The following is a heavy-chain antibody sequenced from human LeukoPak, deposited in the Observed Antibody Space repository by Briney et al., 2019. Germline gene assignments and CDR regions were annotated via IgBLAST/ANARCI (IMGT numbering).Heavy chain of an antibody. D-gene: IGHD6-6*01. J-gene: IGHJ6*03. Sequence: GASVKVSCKASGYTFTSYYMHWVRQAPGQGLEWMGIINPSGGSTNYAQKFQGRVTITTDESTSTAYMELSSLRSEDTAVYYCARDLLLLEYSSSSDGAYYYYMDVWGKGTTVTVSS. CDR3: ARDLLLLEYSSSSDGAYYYYMDV. V-gene: IGHV1-46*01. CDR1: GYTFTSYY. CDR2: INPSGGST.